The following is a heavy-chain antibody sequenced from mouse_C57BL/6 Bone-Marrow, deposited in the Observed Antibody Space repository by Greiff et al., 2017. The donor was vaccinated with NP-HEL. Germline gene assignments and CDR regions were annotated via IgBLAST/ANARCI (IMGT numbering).Heavy chain of an antibody. J-gene: IGHJ2*01. CDR3: ARTGTPLDY. D-gene: IGHD4-1*01. CDR2: IWSGGST. V-gene: IGHV2-2*01. CDR1: GFSLTSYG. Sequence: QVQLKESGPGLVQPSQSLSITCTVSGFSLTSYGVHWVRQSPGKGLEWLGVIWSGGSTDYNAAFISRLSISKDNSKSQVFFKMNSLQADDTAIYYCARTGTPLDYWGQGTTLTVSS.